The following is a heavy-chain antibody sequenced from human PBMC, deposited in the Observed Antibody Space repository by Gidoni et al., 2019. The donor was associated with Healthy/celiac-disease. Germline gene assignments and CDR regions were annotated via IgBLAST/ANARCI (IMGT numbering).Heavy chain of an antibody. Sequence: QVQLQQWGAGLLKPSEHLSLTCPVHGGPFSGYYWIWIRQPPGKGLEWIGEINHSGSTTYNPSLKSRVTISVDTSKNQFSLKLSSVTAADTAVYYCARLAVAGARHVDYWGQGTLVTVSS. CDR3: ARLAVAGARHVDY. J-gene: IGHJ4*02. CDR2: INHSGST. CDR1: GGPFSGYY. V-gene: IGHV4-34*01. D-gene: IGHD6-19*01.